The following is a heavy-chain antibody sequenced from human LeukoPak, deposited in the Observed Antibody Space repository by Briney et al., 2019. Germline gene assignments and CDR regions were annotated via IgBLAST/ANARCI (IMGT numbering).Heavy chain of an antibody. CDR2: INPNSGGT. CDR1: GYTFTGYY. V-gene: IGHV1-2*06. CDR3: ARQHDSYYYYYIDV. J-gene: IGHJ6*03. Sequence: ASVKVSCKASGYTFTGYYMHWVRQAPGQGLEWMGRINPNSGGTNYAQKFQGRVTMTRDTSISTAYMELSRLRSDDTAVYYCARQHDSYYYYYIDVWGSGTTVTVSS.